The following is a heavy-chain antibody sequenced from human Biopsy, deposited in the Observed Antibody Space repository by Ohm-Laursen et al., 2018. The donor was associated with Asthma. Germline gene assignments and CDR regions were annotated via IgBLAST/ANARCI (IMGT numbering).Heavy chain of an antibody. CDR1: GDSITSGGCC. CDR2: IHHSGTS. J-gene: IGHJ4*02. D-gene: IGHD3-22*01. V-gene: IGHV4-31*03. CDR3: ARIPRRSGSYFVDY. Sequence: SQTLSLTCTVSGDSITSGGCCWNWIRQRPGKGLEWIGYIHHSGTSYFNPSLKSRVSFSRDTSKNQFSLRLSSVTAADTAMYYCARIPRRSGSYFVDYWGQGTLVTVSS.